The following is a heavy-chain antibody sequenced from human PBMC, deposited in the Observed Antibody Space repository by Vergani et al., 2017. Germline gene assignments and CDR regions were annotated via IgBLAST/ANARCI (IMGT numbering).Heavy chain of an antibody. J-gene: IGHJ4*02. CDR1: GFTFGDFA. CDR3: TRESVSRIVAY. D-gene: IGHD5/OR15-5a*01. CDR2: IRSTPHGGTT. Sequence: EVQLLESGGGLVQPGGSLRLSCTTSGFTFGDFAMSWFRQAPGKGLEWVGFIRSTPHGGTTEYAASVKGRFTISRDDSKSIAYLQMNSLKSEDTAVYFCTRESVSRIVAYWGQGTLVTVSS. V-gene: IGHV3-49*03.